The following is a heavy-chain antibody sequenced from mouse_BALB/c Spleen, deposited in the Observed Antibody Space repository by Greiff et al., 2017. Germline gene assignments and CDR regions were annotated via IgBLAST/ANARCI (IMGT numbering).Heavy chain of an antibody. J-gene: IGHJ3*01. D-gene: IGHD2-3*01. CDR3: ARPIYDGSFAY. CDR1: GYTFSSYW. Sequence: QVQLQQSGAELMKPGASVKISCKATGYTFSSYWIEWVKQRPGHGLEWIGEILPGSGSTNYNEKFKGKATFTADTSSNTAYMQLSSPTSEDSAVYYCARPIYDGSFAYWGQGTLVTVSA. V-gene: IGHV1-9*01. CDR2: ILPGSGST.